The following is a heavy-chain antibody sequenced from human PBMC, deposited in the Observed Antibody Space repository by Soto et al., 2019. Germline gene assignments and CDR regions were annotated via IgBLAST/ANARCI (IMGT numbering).Heavy chain of an antibody. CDR1: GFTFSSYS. D-gene: IGHD3-10*01. V-gene: IGHV3-21*01. Sequence: EVQLVESGGGLVKPGGSLRLSCAASGFTFSSYSMNCVRQAPGKGLEWVSSISSISSYIYYADSVKGRFTISRDNAKNSLYLQMNSLRAEDTAVYYCARRVVGLRGQGAFDIWGQGTMVTVSS. J-gene: IGHJ3*02. CDR3: ARRVVGLRGQGAFDI. CDR2: ISSISSYI.